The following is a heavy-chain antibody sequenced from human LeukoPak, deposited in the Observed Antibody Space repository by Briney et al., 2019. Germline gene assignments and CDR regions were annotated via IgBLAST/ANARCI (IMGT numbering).Heavy chain of an antibody. Sequence: GASVKVSCKASGYTFTSYDINWVRQATGLGLEWMGWMNPNSGNTGYAQKFQGRVTMTRNTSISTAYMELSSLRSEDTAVYYCARAPGRAARGCNWFDPWGQGTLVTVSS. CDR1: GYTFTSYD. J-gene: IGHJ5*02. CDR2: MNPNSGNT. V-gene: IGHV1-8*01. CDR3: ARAPGRAARGCNWFDP. D-gene: IGHD6-25*01.